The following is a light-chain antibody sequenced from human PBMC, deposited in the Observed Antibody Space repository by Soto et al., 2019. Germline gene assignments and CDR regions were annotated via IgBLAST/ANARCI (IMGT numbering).Light chain of an antibody. V-gene: IGKV3-15*01. J-gene: IGKJ1*01. Sequence: EIVITQSPASLSVSPRERATLSCRASQSVSSNLAWYQQKPGQAPRLLIYGASTRATGIPARFSGSGSGTEFTLTISSLQSEDFAVYYCHQYNDWPRTFGQGTKWIS. CDR2: GAS. CDR3: HQYNDWPRT. CDR1: QSVSSN.